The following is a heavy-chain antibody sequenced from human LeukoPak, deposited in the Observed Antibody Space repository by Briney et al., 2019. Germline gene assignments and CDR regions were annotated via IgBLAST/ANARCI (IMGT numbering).Heavy chain of an antibody. V-gene: IGHV1-3*01. CDR2: INAGNGNT. CDR3: ARGASGTTSWFDS. D-gene: IGHD1-1*01. Sequence: ASVKVSCKASGYTFTSYAMHWVRQAPGQRLEWMGWINAGNGNTKYPQKFQGRVTITRDTSASTTYMELSSLRSEDTTVFYCARGASGTTSWFDSWGQGTPVTVSS. J-gene: IGHJ5*01. CDR1: GYTFTSYA.